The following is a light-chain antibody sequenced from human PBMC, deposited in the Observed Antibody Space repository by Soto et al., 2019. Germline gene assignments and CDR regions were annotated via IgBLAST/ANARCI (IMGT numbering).Light chain of an antibody. Sequence: DIHMTQSPSTLSASVGDRVTITCRASQSVTMCLAWYQQKPGKAPNLLIYETSSLESGVPSRFSGSGSGTEFTLTISSLQPDDFATYYCQHWNNYSWTFGQGTKVEVK. CDR3: QHWNNYSWT. J-gene: IGKJ1*01. CDR1: QSVTMC. V-gene: IGKV1-5*03. CDR2: ETS.